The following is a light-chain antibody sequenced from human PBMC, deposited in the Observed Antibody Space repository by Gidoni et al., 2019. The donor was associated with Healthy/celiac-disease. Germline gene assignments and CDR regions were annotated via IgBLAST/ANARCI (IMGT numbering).Light chain of an antibody. Sequence: EIVMTPSSATLSVSAGERATLPCRASQSVSSNLAWYQQKPGQATRLLIYGASTRATGIPARFSGSGSGTEFTLTISSLQSEDFAVYYCQQYNNWPPMYTFGQGTKLEIK. CDR1: QSVSSN. CDR3: QQYNNWPPMYT. CDR2: GAS. V-gene: IGKV3-15*01. J-gene: IGKJ2*01.